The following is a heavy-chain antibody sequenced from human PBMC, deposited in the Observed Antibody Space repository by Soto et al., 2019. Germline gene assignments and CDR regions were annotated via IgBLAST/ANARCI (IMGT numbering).Heavy chain of an antibody. D-gene: IGHD3-3*01. CDR2: FDPEDGET. V-gene: IGHV1-24*01. J-gene: IGHJ4*02. CDR1: GYTLTELS. Sequence: ASVKVSCKVSGYTLTELSMHWVRQAPGKGLEWMGGFDPEDGETIYAQKLQGRVTMTTDTSTSTAYMELRSLRSDDTAVYYCARDVKSLWVFGVVIDELDYWAREPWSPSPQ. CDR3: ARDVKSLWVFGVVIDELDY.